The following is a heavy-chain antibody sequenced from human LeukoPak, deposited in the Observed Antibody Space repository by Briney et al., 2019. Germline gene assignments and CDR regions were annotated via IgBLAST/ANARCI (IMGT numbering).Heavy chain of an antibody. CDR2: ISGSGGST. CDR1: GFTFSSYA. CDR3: AKVRMATIKGDDAFDI. J-gene: IGHJ3*02. Sequence: GGSLRLSCAASGFTFSSYAMSWVRQAPGKGLEWVSAISGSGGSTYYADSVKGRFTISRDNSKNTLYLQMNSLRAEDTAVYYCAKVRMATIKGDDAFDIWGQGTMVTVSS. D-gene: IGHD5-24*01. V-gene: IGHV3-23*01.